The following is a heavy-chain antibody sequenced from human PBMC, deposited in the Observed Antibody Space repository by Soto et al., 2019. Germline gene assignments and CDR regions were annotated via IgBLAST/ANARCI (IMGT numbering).Heavy chain of an antibody. D-gene: IGHD2-2*01. CDR3: ARALVVPPHIGRGYYSYMDV. CDR1: GYTFTSYG. CDR2: ISAYNGNT. V-gene: IGHV1-18*01. Sequence: ASVKVSCKASGYTFTSYGISWLRQAPGQGLEWMGWISAYNGNTNYAQKLQGRVTMTTDTSTSTAYMELRSLRSDDTAVYYCARALVVPPHIGRGYYSYMDVRGKGTTVTVSS. J-gene: IGHJ6*03.